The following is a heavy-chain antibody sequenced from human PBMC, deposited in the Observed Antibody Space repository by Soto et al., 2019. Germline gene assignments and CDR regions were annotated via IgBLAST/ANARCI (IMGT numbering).Heavy chain of an antibody. CDR3: ARPHSRYGDYWPWFDP. CDR1: GGSISSSSYY. J-gene: IGHJ5*02. V-gene: IGHV4-39*01. D-gene: IGHD4-17*01. Sequence: QLQLQESGPGLVKPSETLSLTCTVSGGSISSSSYYWGWIRQPPGKGLEWIGSIYYSGSTYYNPSLKSRVTISVDTSKTQFSLKLSSVTAADTAVYYCARPHSRYGDYWPWFDPWGQGTLVTVSS. CDR2: IYYSGST.